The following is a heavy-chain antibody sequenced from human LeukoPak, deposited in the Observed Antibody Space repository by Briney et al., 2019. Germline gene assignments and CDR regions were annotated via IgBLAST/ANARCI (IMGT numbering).Heavy chain of an antibody. J-gene: IGHJ3*02. CDR1: GFTFSSYA. CDR2: ISGSGDKR. CDR3: ARDSGSYSNDAFDI. Sequence: GGSLRLSCAASGFTFSSYAMNWVRQVPGKGLEWVSSISGSGDKRYYADSVKGRFTISRDNSKNTLYLQMNSLRAEDTAVYYCARDSGSYSNDAFDIWGQGTMVTVSS. V-gene: IGHV3-23*01. D-gene: IGHD1-26*01.